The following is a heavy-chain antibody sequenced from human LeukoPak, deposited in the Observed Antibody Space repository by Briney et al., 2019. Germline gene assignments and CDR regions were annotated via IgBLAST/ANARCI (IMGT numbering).Heavy chain of an antibody. CDR3: ARAIAVAGPSIRWAEYFQH. Sequence: ASVKVSCKASGYTFTSYYMHWVRQAPGQGLEWMGWMNPNSGNTGYAQKFQGRVTMTRNTSISTAYMELSSLRSEDTAAYYCARAIAVAGPSIRWAEYFQHWGQGTLVTVSS. V-gene: IGHV1-8*02. CDR2: MNPNSGNT. D-gene: IGHD6-19*01. J-gene: IGHJ1*01. CDR1: GYTFTSYY.